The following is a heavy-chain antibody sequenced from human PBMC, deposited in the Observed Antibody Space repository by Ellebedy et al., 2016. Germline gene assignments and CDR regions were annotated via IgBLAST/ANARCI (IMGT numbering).Heavy chain of an antibody. V-gene: IGHV3-11*05. CDR3: ARDAYYYGSGSYYKEAWNWFDP. CDR2: ISSSSSYT. J-gene: IGHJ5*02. D-gene: IGHD3-10*01. CDR1: GFTFSDYY. Sequence: GGSLRLSXAASGFTFSDYYMSWIRQAPGKGLEWVSYISSSSSYTNYADSVKGRFTISRDNAKNSLYLQMNSLRAEDTAVYYCARDAYYYGSGSYYKEAWNWFDPWGQGTLVTVSS.